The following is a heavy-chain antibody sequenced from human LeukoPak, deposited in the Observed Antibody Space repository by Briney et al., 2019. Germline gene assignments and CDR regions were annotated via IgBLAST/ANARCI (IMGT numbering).Heavy chain of an antibody. CDR2: IYYSGST. CDR3: ARERRELLNWFDP. J-gene: IGHJ5*02. CDR1: GGSISSYY. D-gene: IGHD1-26*01. V-gene: IGHV4-59*01. Sequence: PSETLSLTCTVSGGSISSYYWSWTRQPPGKGLEWIGYIYYSGSTNYNPSLKSRVTISVDTSKNQFSLKLSSVTAADTAVYYCARERRELLNWFDPWGQGTLVTVSS.